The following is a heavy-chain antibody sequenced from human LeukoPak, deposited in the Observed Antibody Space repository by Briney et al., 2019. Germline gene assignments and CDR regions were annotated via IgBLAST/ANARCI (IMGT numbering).Heavy chain of an antibody. CDR3: ARDSYYYDSSGYPEPHL. CDR1: GFTFSSYW. J-gene: IGHJ5*02. Sequence: GESLRLSCAASGFTFSSYWMHWVRQAPGKGLVWVSRINSDGSSTSYADSVKGRFTISRDNAKNTLYLQMNSLRAEDTAVYYCARDSYYYDSSGYPEPHLWGQGTLVTVSS. D-gene: IGHD3-22*01. V-gene: IGHV3-74*01. CDR2: INSDGSST.